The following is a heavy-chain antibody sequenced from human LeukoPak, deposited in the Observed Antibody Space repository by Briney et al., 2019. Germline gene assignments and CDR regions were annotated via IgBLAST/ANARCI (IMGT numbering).Heavy chain of an antibody. CDR3: ANSGRQQWLDYYYYGMDV. Sequence: GGSLRLSCAASGFTFSTYAMNWVRQTPGKGLEWVSTISGGGGSTYYADSVKGRFTISRDNSKNTLYLQMNSLRAEDTAVYYCANSGRQQWLDYYYYGMDVWGRGTTVTVSS. V-gene: IGHV3-23*01. D-gene: IGHD6-19*01. J-gene: IGHJ6*02. CDR2: ISGGGGST. CDR1: GFTFSTYA.